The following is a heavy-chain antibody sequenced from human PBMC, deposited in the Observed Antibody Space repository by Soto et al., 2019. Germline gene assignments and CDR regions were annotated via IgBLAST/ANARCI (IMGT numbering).Heavy chain of an antibody. Sequence: EVQPVESGGGLVQPGGSLRLSCAASGFTFSSYAMHWVRQAPGKGLEYVSGITSNGGNTDYASSVKGRFTISRDNSKNTLYLQMGSLRAEDMAVYYCARRIPFGYGMDVWGQGTTVTVSS. CDR3: ARRIPFGYGMDV. CDR1: GFTFSSYA. D-gene: IGHD2-21*01. J-gene: IGHJ6*02. V-gene: IGHV3-64*01. CDR2: ITSNGGNT.